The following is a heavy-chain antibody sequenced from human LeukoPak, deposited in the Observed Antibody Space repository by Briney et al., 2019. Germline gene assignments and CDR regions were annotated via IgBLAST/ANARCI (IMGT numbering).Heavy chain of an antibody. D-gene: IGHD3-10*01. CDR1: GFPFSNYW. CDR3: AKDQGARYYGSGSSWFDP. V-gene: IGHV3-74*01. CDR2: ITSDGSGT. J-gene: IGHJ5*02. Sequence: GGSLRLSCAASGFPFSNYWMHWVRQAPGKGLVWLSHITSDGSGTSYADSVEGRFTISRDNAKYTLYLQMNSLRAEDTAVYYCAKDQGARYYGSGSSWFDPWGQGTLVTVSS.